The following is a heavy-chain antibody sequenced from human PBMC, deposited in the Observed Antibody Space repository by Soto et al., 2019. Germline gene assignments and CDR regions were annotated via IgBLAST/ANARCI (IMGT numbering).Heavy chain of an antibody. Sequence: VGSLRLSCAASGFVVSNARLSWGRQGRGKGLEWVVRIKPKTDRGPTTEYAASVKGRFTLSKDDSTDMVYLQMNSLKIEDTAVYYCTTAGQWYFWTAYYFEHWGQGTPVTSPQ. J-gene: IGHJ4*02. CDR3: TTAGQWYFWTAYYFEH. D-gene: IGHD3-3*01. CDR1: GFVVSNAR. CDR2: IKPKTDRGPTT. V-gene: IGHV3-15*01.